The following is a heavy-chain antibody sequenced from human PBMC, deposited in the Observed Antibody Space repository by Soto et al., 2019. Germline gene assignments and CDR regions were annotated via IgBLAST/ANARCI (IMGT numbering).Heavy chain of an antibody. J-gene: IGHJ6*02. CDR1: GYTFTSYG. D-gene: IGHD3-22*01. V-gene: IGHV1-18*04. Sequence: QVQLVQSGAEVEKTGASVKVSCKASGYTFTSYGITWVRQAPGQGLEWMGWISAYNGNTNYAQMFQGRVTMTTDTSTSTAYMEVRSLRLDDRAVYYCGRNRYDSSGYYAYYYGMDVWGQGTTVTVSS. CDR2: ISAYNGNT. CDR3: GRNRYDSSGYYAYYYGMDV.